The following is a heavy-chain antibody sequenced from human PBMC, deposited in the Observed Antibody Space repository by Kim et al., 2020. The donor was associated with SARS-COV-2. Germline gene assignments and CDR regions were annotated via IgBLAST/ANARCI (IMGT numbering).Heavy chain of an antibody. J-gene: IGHJ4*02. D-gene: IGHD2-15*01. CDR1: GFTFSSHG. CDR3: VRDPSGRCSCNSCYFDY. V-gene: IGHV3-7*03. Sequence: GGSLRLSCAVSGFTFSSHGMTWVRQAPGRGLEWVANIKHGGSETCYEDSVKGRFTISRDNAENSLHLQMNSLRGEDTAVYYCVRDPSGRCSCNSCYFDYWGQGTLVTVSS. CDR2: IKHGGSET.